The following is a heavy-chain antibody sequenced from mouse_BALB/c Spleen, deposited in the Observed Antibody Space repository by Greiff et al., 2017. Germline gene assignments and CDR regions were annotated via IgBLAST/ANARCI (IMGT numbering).Heavy chain of an antibody. D-gene: IGHD4-1*02. V-gene: IGHV3-2*02. CDR2: ISYSGST. J-gene: IGHJ3*01. CDR1: GYSITSDYA. CDR3: ARDALNWAWFAY. Sequence: EGKLMESGPGLVKPSQSLSLTCTVTGYSITSDYAWNWIRQFPGNKLEWMGYISYSGSTSYNPSLKSRISITRDTSKNQFFLQLNSVTTEDTATYYCARDALNWAWFAYWGQGTLVTVSA.